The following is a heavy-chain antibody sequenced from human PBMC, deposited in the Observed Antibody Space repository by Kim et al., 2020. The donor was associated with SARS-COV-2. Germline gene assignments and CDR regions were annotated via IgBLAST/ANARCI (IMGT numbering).Heavy chain of an antibody. V-gene: IGHV4-30-2*05. CDR3: ARDAWLSPFDY. Sequence: HLNSYRKSRVSISIDTSNNPFSLKLSSATAADTAVYYCARDAWLSPFDYWGQGILVTVTS. D-gene: IGHD3-9*01. J-gene: IGHJ4*01.